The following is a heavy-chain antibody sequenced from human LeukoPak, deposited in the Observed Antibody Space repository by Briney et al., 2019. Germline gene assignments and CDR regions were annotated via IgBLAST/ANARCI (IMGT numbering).Heavy chain of an antibody. CDR1: GFTFSSYG. CDR3: ARGATSPNWFDP. Sequence: GGSLRLSCAASGFTFSSYGMHWVRQAPGKGLEWVAVIWYDGSNKYYADSVKGRFTISRDNSKNTLYLQMNSLRAEDTAVYCCARGATSPNWFDPWGQGTLVTVSS. J-gene: IGHJ5*02. CDR2: IWYDGSNK. V-gene: IGHV3-33*01. D-gene: IGHD1-26*01.